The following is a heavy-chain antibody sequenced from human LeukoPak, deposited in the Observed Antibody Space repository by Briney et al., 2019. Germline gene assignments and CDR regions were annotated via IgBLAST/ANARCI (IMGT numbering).Heavy chain of an antibody. CDR3: ARGARMWFGELLWGNWFDP. CDR2: IYYSGST. Sequence: SETLSLTCTVSGGSISSYYWSWIRQPPGKGLEWIGYIYYSGSTNYNPSLKSRVTISVDTSKNQFSLKLSSVTAADTAAYYCARGARMWFGELLWGNWFDPWGQGTLVTVSS. CDR1: GGSISSYY. V-gene: IGHV4-59*01. J-gene: IGHJ5*02. D-gene: IGHD3-10*01.